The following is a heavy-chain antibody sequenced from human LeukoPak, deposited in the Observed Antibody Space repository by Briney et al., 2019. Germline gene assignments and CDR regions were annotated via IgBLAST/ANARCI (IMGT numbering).Heavy chain of an antibody. V-gene: IGHV3-15*01. CDR1: GFTFPNTW. CDR2: IKSKTDGGTA. Sequence: GGSLRLSCAASGFTFPNTWMSWVRQAPGKGLEWVGRIKSKTDGGTADYAAPGRGRFTISRDDSKNTMYPQMNSLKTEDTAVYYCITWRWFDPWGQGTLVTVSS. J-gene: IGHJ5*02. CDR3: ITWRWFDP.